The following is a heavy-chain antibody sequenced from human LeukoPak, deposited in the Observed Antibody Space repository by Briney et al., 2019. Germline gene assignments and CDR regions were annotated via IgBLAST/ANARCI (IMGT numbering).Heavy chain of an antibody. CDR2: ISSSGSTI. Sequence: AGGSLRLSCAASGFTFSSYEMNWVRQAPGKGLEWVSYISSSGSTIYYADSVKGRFTLSRDNAKNSLYLQMNSLRAKDTAVYYCARGTGYCLDPWGQGTPVTVSS. CDR3: ARGTGYCLDP. CDR1: GFTFSSYE. D-gene: IGHD7-27*01. V-gene: IGHV3-48*03. J-gene: IGHJ5*02.